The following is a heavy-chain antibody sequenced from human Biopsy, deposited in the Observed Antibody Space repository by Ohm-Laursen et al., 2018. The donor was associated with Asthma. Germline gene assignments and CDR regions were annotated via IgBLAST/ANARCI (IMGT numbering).Heavy chain of an antibody. CDR3: ARALRLEDFLTGSSTSYFDT. D-gene: IGHD3-9*01. CDR2: IYWIDDK. V-gene: IGHV2-5*01. CDR1: GFSLKIGAVG. J-gene: IGHJ4*01. Sequence: TQTLTLTCTFSGFSLKIGAVGVGWIRQPPGKAPECLAVIYWIDDKYYSPSLRNRLTVSKDTSRNRVVLALTNMAPIDTATYFCARALRLEDFLTGSSTSYFDTWGLGTVVSVSS.